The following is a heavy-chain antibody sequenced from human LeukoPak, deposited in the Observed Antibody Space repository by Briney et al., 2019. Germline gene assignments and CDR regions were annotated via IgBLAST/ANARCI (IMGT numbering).Heavy chain of an antibody. CDR3: ARGKVITMVRGVIRSWFDP. D-gene: IGHD3-10*01. Sequence: PSETLSLTCAVYVGIHSGYYWYWMRQPPGKGLEWIGEIDHSGGTNYNPSLKSRVTISVDTSKNQFSLKLSTVTAADTTVYYCARGKVITMVRGVIRSWFDPWGQGTLVTVSS. V-gene: IGHV4-34*01. J-gene: IGHJ5*02. CDR2: IDHSGGT. CDR1: VGIHSGYY.